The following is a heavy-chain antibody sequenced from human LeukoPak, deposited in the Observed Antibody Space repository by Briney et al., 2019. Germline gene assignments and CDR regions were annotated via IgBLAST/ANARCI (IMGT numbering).Heavy chain of an antibody. V-gene: IGHV1-18*01. CDR3: ARAFSHQPLDSSGYNGMDV. Sequence: ASVKVSCKASGYTFTSYGISWVRQAPGQGLEWMGWISAYNGNTNYAQKLQGRVTMTTDTSTSTAYMELRSLRSDDTAVYYCARAFSHQPLDSSGYNGMDVWGQGTTVTVSS. D-gene: IGHD3-22*01. J-gene: IGHJ6*02. CDR1: GYTFTSYG. CDR2: ISAYNGNT.